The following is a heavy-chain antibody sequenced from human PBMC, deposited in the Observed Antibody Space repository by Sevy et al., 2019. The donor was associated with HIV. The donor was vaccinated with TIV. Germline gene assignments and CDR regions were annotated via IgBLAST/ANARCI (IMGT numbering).Heavy chain of an antibody. D-gene: IGHD1-26*01. J-gene: IGHJ4*02. Sequence: GGFLRLSCAASGFTFSSSVMNWVRQAPGKGLERVSTISTGGGATYYADSVKGRFSISRDNSKNTLYLQMLSLRVEDAAIYYCAKTERGSDWGQGILVYVSS. CDR3: AKTERGSD. CDR2: ISTGGGAT. V-gene: IGHV3-23*01. CDR1: GFTFSSSV.